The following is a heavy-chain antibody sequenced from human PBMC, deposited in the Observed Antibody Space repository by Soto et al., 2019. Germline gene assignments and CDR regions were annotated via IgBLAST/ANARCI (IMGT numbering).Heavy chain of an antibody. CDR1: GFTFSSYA. V-gene: IGHV3-23*01. CDR2: ISRSGGST. D-gene: IGHD3-22*01. CDR3: AKVGRYYYDSSGFDI. J-gene: IGHJ3*02. Sequence: GGSLRLSCAASGFTFSSYAMSWVRQAPGKGLEWVSGISRSGGSTYYADSVKGRFTISRDNSKNTLYLQMNSLTAEDTAVYYCAKVGRYYYDSSGFDIWGQGTMVTVSS.